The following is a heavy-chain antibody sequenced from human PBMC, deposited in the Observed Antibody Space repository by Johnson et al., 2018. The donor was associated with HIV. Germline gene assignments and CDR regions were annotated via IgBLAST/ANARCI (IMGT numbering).Heavy chain of an antibody. J-gene: IGHJ3*01. CDR1: GFTFDNYA. D-gene: IGHD4-11*01. CDR3: AKDNAARNFDAFDF. Sequence: VQLVESGGGVIRPGGSLRLSCAASGFTFDNYAMSWVRQAPGKGLEWVSGISWNSGSIGYADSVKGRFTISRDDAKNSLYLQMNSLEAEDTALYYCAKDNAARNFDAFDFWGQGTIVTVSS. V-gene: IGHV3-9*01. CDR2: ISWNSGSI.